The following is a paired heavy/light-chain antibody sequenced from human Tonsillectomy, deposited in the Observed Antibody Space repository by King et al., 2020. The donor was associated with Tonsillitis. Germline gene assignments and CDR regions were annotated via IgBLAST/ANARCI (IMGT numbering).Light chain of an antibody. V-gene: IGKV3-20*01. J-gene: IGKJ3*01. CDR3: HHYGPYFT. Sequence: EFVLTQSPGTLSLSPGERATLSCRASQSISGTYLAWYQQRPGQAPSLLIYGASSRATGVPDRFSGSYSGTDFTLTISTLEPEDFAVYYCHHYGPYFTFGPGTTVDIK. CDR2: GAS. CDR1: QSISGTY.
Heavy chain of an antibody. D-gene: IGHD3-10*01. Sequence: QVQLQESGPGLVKPSQTLSLTCTVSGGSINNNNYYWSWIRQPAGQGLEYIGRVYPTGRTNYNPSLKSRVTMSIDTSKNQFSLKLSSVTAADTAMYYCAREIFGEFYFYYYFDVWGKGTSVTVSS. CDR2: VYPTGRT. CDR1: GGSINNNNYY. V-gene: IGHV4-61*02. J-gene: IGHJ6*03. CDR3: AREIFGEFYFYYYFDV.